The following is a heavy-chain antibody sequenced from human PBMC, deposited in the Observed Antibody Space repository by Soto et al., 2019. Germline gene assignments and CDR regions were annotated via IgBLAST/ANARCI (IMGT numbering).Heavy chain of an antibody. J-gene: IGHJ6*02. V-gene: IGHV4-4*07. CDR3: ARDLSGTGLDI. CDR2: VYSTGGV. Sequence: QVQLHESGPGLVKPSETLSLICNVSGDSIGRFYWSWIRQSAGKGLEWIGRVYSTGGVTYNPALKGRLTISLDRSNNHVSLEMKSVPAAVTAVYFCARDLSGTGLDIWGRGTRVSVSS. CDR1: GDSIGRFY. D-gene: IGHD1-26*01.